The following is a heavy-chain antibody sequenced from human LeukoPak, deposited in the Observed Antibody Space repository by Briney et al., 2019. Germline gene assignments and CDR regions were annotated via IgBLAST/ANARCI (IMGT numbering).Heavy chain of an antibody. D-gene: IGHD3-16*01. CDR3: GKEGGA. CDR1: GFRFSEFT. V-gene: IGHV3-23*01. Sequence: GGSLRLSCAASGFRFSEFTMTWVRQAPGKGPEWVSAIGGRGGSTYYADSLGGRFTISRDNSKDMVYLQMNSLKVEDTATYYCGKEGGAWGQGTKVTVSS. CDR2: IGGRGGST. J-gene: IGHJ5*02.